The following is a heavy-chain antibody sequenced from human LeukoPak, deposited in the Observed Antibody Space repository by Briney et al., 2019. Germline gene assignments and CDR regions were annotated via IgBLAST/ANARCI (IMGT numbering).Heavy chain of an antibody. CDR3: ARDGGGLNDIHADY. Sequence: ASVKVSCKASGYIFTAYYLHWVRQAPGQGLEWMGWINPNSGGTNYAQKFQGRVTMTRDTSISTAYMELSRLRFDDTAVYYCARDGGGLNDIHADYWGQGTLVTVSS. CDR1: GYIFTAYY. V-gene: IGHV1-2*02. CDR2: INPNSGGT. J-gene: IGHJ4*02. D-gene: IGHD3-9*01.